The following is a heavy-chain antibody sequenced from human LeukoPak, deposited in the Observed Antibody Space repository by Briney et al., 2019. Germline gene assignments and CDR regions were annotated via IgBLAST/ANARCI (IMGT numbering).Heavy chain of an antibody. J-gene: IGHJ5*02. CDR3: ARVYSSSSNWFDP. V-gene: IGHV4-31*03. CDR1: GGSISSGGYY. CDR2: IYYSGST. D-gene: IGHD6-6*01. Sequence: SETLSLTCTVSGGSISSGGYYWSWIRQHPGKGLEWIGYIYYSGSTYYNPSLKGRVTISVDTSKNQFSLKLSSVTAADTAVYYCARVYSSSSNWFDPWGQGTLVTVSS.